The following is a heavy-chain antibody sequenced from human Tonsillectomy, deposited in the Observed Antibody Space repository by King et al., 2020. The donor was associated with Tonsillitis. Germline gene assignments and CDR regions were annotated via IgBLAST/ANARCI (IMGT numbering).Heavy chain of an antibody. CDR3: AKAIFGVGTPFDS. J-gene: IGHJ4*02. D-gene: IGHD3-3*01. CDR1: GFMFEDIA. CDR2: INWNSGTI. Sequence: VQLVESGGGLVQPGRSLRLSCAASGFMFEDIAMHWVRQAPGKGLEWVSGINWNSGTIGYADSVKGRFAISRDNAKNSLYLEMNSLRAEDTALYYCAKAIFGVGTPFDSWGQGTLVTVSS. V-gene: IGHV3-9*01.